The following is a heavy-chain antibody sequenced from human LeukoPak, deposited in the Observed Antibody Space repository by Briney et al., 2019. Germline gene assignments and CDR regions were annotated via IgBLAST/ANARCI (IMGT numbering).Heavy chain of an antibody. V-gene: IGHV3-48*03. J-gene: IGHJ4*02. CDR3: ARAGLYNWNLFDY. CDR2: ITSSGGAK. CDR1: GFTFSSYE. D-gene: IGHD1-20*01. Sequence: GGSLRLSCAASGFTFSSYEMNWVRQAPGKGLVWVSYITSSGGAKKYADSVKGRFTISRDNAKNSLYLQLNSLRADDTAVYYCARAGLYNWNLFDYWGQGTLVTASS.